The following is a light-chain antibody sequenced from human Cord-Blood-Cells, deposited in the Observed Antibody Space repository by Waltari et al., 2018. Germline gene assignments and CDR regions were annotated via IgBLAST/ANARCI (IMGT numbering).Light chain of an antibody. Sequence: QSALTQPASVSGSPGQSITISCTGTSSDVGGYNYVSWYQPHPGKAHKLMIYDVSNPPAGVSNRFSGSKSGNTASLTISVLQAEDEADYYCSSYTSSSTVFGGGTKLTVL. V-gene: IGLV2-14*01. CDR3: SSYTSSSTV. CDR1: SSDVGGYNY. CDR2: DVS. J-gene: IGLJ2*01.